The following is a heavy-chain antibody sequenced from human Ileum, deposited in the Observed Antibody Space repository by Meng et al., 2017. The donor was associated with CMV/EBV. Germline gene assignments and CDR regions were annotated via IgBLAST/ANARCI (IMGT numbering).Heavy chain of an antibody. CDR1: GFTFANYA. CDR2: ISASGAST. V-gene: IGHV3-23*01. D-gene: IGHD3-10*01. CDR3: AKCPGSGTSYKGFDS. Sequence: EVQLLESGGDLVQPGGSLRLSCAASGFTFANYALSWVRQAPGKGLEWVSTISASGASTYYADSVKGRFTISRDNSHNTVYLQMDSLRAEDSAVYYCAKCPGSGTSYKGFDSWGQGILVTVSS. J-gene: IGHJ4*02.